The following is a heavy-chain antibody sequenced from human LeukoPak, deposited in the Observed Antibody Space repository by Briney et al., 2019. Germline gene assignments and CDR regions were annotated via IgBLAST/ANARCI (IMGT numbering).Heavy chain of an antibody. Sequence: ASVKVSCKASGGTFSSYAISWVRQAPGQGLEWMGGIIPIFGTANYAQKFQGRVTITADESTSTAYMELSSLRSEDTAVYYCATSPNYSTTYYYYYMDVWGKGTTVTVSS. CDR1: GGTFSSYA. J-gene: IGHJ6*03. V-gene: IGHV1-69*13. CDR3: ATSPNYSTTYYYYYMDV. D-gene: IGHD4-11*01. CDR2: IIPIFGTA.